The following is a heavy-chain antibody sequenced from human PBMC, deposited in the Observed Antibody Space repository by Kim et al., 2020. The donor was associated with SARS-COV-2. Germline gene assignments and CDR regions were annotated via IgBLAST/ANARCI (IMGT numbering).Heavy chain of an antibody. V-gene: IGHV3-7*01. D-gene: IGHD3-10*01. CDR3: AALDTVQVPGGI. Sequence: NVASVKGRFTMPGDNAKNSLYLQMSSLRAEDTAIYYCAALDTVQVPGGIWGQGTLVTVSS. J-gene: IGHJ4*02.